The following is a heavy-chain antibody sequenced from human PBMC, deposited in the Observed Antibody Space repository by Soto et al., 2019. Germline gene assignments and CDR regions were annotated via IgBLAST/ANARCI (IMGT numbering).Heavy chain of an antibody. CDR3: ANTVSMYYFDY. D-gene: IGHD4-17*01. J-gene: IGHJ4*02. CDR2: IYYSGST. Sequence: SETLSLTCTVSGGSISSSSYCWGWIRQPPGKGLEWIGSIYYSGSTYYNPSLKSRVTISVDTSKNQFSLKLSSVTAADTAVYYCANTVSMYYFDYWGQGTLVTVSS. CDR1: GGSISSSSYC. V-gene: IGHV4-39*01.